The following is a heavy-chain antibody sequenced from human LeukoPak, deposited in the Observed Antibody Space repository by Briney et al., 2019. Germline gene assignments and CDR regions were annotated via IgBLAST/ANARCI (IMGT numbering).Heavy chain of an antibody. J-gene: IGHJ6*03. CDR1: GGSISSSSYY. CDR2: IYYSGST. Sequence: SETLSLTCTVSGGSISSSSYYWGWIRQPPGKGLEWIRSIYYSGSTYYNPSLKSRVTISVDTSKNQFSLKLSSVTAADTAMYYCASPRFGTYYYFYMDVWGKGTTVTVSS. D-gene: IGHD3-16*01. V-gene: IGHV4-39*01. CDR3: ASPRFGTYYYFYMDV.